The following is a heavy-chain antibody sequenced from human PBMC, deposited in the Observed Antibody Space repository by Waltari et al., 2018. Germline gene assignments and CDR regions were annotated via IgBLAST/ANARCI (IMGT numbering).Heavy chain of an antibody. Sequence: QVQLQESGPGLVTPLQTLSLTCTVSGVSMRSGEYYWSWIRQPAGKGLEWIGYIYTSGRATYNPSLKSRVSMSIDTFKNQFSLNLKSVTAADTAVYYCALVRVVNAFDIWGQGTMVTVSS. V-gene: IGHV4-61*09. CDR2: IYTSGRA. J-gene: IGHJ3*02. D-gene: IGHD3-3*01. CDR3: ALVRVVNAFDI. CDR1: GVSMRSGEYY.